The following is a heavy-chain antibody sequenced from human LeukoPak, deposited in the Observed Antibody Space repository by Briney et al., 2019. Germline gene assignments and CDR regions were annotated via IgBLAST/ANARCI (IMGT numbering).Heavy chain of an antibody. CDR1: GFTLSGAW. CDR2: ISWNSGSI. CDR3: AKDMSYSFGELLPLDY. D-gene: IGHD3-10*01. J-gene: IGHJ4*02. V-gene: IGHV3-9*01. Sequence: PGGSLRLSCAASGFTLSGAWMHWVRQAPGKGLEWVSGISWNSGSIGYADSVKGRFTISRDNAKNSLYLQMNSLRAEDTALYYCAKDMSYSFGELLPLDYWGQGTLVTVSS.